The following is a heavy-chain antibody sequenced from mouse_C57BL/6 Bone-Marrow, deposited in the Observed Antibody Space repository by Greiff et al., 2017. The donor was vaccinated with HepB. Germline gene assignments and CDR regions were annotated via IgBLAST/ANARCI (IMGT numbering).Heavy chain of an antibody. CDR3: ARCELAWFAY. V-gene: IGHV1-54*01. Sequence: QVQLQQSGAELVRPGTSVKVSCKASGYAFTNYLIEWVKQRPGQGLEWIGVINPGSGGTNYNEKFKGKATLTADKSSSTAYMQLSSLTSEDSAVYFCARCELAWFAYWGQGTLVTVSA. CDR2: INPGSGGT. CDR1: GYAFTNYL. J-gene: IGHJ3*01.